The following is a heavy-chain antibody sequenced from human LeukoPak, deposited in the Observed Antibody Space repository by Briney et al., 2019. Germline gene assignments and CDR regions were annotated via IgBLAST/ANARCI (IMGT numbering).Heavy chain of an antibody. CDR2: ISGDGGST. J-gene: IGHJ6*02. V-gene: IGHV3-43*02. CDR3: AKDMRLRYFDWLDYYYYYGMDV. Sequence: GGSLRLSCAASGFTFDDYATHWVRQAPGKGLEWVSLISGDGGSTYYADSVKGRFTISRDNSKNSLYLQMNSLRTEDTALYYCAKDMRLRYFDWLDYYYYYGMDVWGQGTTVTVSS. CDR1: GFTFDDYA. D-gene: IGHD3-9*01.